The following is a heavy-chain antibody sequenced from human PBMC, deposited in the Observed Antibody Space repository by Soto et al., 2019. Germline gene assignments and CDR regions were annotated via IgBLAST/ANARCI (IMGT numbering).Heavy chain of an antibody. D-gene: IGHD5-12*01. J-gene: IGHJ4*02. CDR2: IYYSGST. CDR1: GGSISSYY. Sequence: SETLSLTCTVSGGSISSYYWSWIRQPPGKGLEWIGYIYYSGSTNYNPSLKSRVTISVDTSKNQFSLKLSSVTAADTAVYYCARDVRYRGYDWRGHFDSWGQGTLVTVSS. CDR3: ARDVRYRGYDWRGHFDS. V-gene: IGHV4-59*01.